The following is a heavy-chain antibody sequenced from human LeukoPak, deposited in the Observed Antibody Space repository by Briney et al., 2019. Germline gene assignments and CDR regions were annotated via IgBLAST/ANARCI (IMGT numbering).Heavy chain of an antibody. D-gene: IGHD6-13*01. CDR2: IYYSGSN. Sequence: SETLSLTCTVSGGSISSYYWSWIRQPPGKGLEWMGYIYYSGSNNYNPSLKSRVTISVDTSKNQFSLKLSSVTAADTAVYYCARSSGIAAADDAFDIWGQGTMVTVSS. CDR3: ARSSGIAAADDAFDI. V-gene: IGHV4-59*01. CDR1: GGSISSYY. J-gene: IGHJ3*02.